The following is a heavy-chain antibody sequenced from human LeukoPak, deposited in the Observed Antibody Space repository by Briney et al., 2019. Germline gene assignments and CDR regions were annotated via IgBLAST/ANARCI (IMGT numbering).Heavy chain of an antibody. CDR3: ARRYYYDSSGYYY. J-gene: IGHJ4*02. V-gene: IGHV3-7*01. CDR1: GFTFSSYW. Sequence: PGGSLRLSCAASGFTFSSYWMSWVRQAPGKGLEWVANIKQDGSEKYYVDSVKGRFTISRDNAKSSLYLQMNSLRAEDTAVYYCARRYYYDSSGYYYWGQGTLVTVSS. CDR2: IKQDGSEK. D-gene: IGHD3-22*01.